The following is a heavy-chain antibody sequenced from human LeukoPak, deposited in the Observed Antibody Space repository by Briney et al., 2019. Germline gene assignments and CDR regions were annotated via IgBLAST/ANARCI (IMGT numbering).Heavy chain of an antibody. V-gene: IGHV4-30-2*01. D-gene: IGHD5-18*01. CDR1: GGSISSGGYY. CDR2: IYHSGST. CDR3: ARVGSGYSYGYIDY. Sequence: SETLSLTCTVSGGSISSGGYYWSWIRQPPGKGLEWIGYIYHSGSTYYNPSLKSRVTISVDRSKNHFSLKLSSVTAADTAVYYCARVGSGYSYGYIDYWGQGTLVTVPS. J-gene: IGHJ4*02.